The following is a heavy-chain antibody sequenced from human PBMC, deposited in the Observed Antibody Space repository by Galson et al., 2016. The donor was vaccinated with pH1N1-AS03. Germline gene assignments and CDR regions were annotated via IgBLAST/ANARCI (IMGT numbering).Heavy chain of an antibody. V-gene: IGHV4-39*07. D-gene: IGHD3-3*01. Sequence: ETLSLTCTVSGGSINSSPYYWGWIRQPPGKGLEWIGTIYYRGATYYSPSLKSRVTMSIDTSKNQFSLHLMSVTAADTALYYCARDPPLEIGWYFDLWGRGTLVTVSS. CDR3: ARDPPLEIGWYFDL. CDR2: IYYRGAT. J-gene: IGHJ2*01. CDR1: GGSINSSPYY.